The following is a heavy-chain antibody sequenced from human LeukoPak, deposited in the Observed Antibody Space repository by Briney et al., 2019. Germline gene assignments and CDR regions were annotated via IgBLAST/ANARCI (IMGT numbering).Heavy chain of an antibody. D-gene: IGHD2-2*02. J-gene: IGHJ6*02. CDR3: AKFLTGYCSSTSCYTGGNYYYGMDV. CDR1: GFTFSSYG. V-gene: IGHV3-30*18. Sequence: GGSLRLSCAASGFTFSSYGMHWVRQAPGKGLEWVAVISYDGSNKYYADSVKGRFTISRDNSKNTLYLQMNSLRAEDTAVYYCAKFLTGYCSSTSCYTGGNYYYGMDVWGQGTTVTVSS. CDR2: ISYDGSNK.